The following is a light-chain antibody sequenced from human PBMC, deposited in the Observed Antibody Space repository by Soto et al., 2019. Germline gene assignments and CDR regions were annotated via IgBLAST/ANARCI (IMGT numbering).Light chain of an antibody. CDR3: MQPLHTPWT. V-gene: IGKV2-28*01. Sequence: VLTQSPRSLPISSGKPASISCRSSQTLFNRNGYNYLDWFVQKPGQSPQLLIYMTSNRSPGVPDRFSGSGSGTDFTLKISRVEAEDVGVYYCMQPLHTPWTFGQGTKVDIK. CDR1: QTLFNRNGYNY. CDR2: MTS. J-gene: IGKJ1*01.